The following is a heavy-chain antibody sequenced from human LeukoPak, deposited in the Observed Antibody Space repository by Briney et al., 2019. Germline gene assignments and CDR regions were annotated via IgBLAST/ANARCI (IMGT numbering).Heavy chain of an antibody. CDR1: GFTFSDYY. CDR2: ISSSGSTI. J-gene: IGHJ4*02. Sequence: GGSLRLSCAASGFTFSDYYMSWIRQAPGKGLEWVSYISSSGSTIYYADSVKGRFTISRDNAKNSLYLQMNSLRAEDTAVYYCARVIPDGYNPFLKGVYFDYWGQGTLVTVSS. CDR3: ARVIPDGYNPFLKGVYFDY. D-gene: IGHD5-24*01. V-gene: IGHV3-11*01.